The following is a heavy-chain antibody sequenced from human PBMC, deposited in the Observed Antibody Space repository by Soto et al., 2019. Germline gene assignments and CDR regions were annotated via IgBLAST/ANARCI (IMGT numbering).Heavy chain of an antibody. Sequence: PSETLSLTCAVYGGSFSGYYWSWIRQPPGKGLEWIGEINHSGSTNYNPSLKSRVTISVDTSKNQFSLKLSSVTAADTAVYYCARGRAYYYDSSGYSGYFAYWGQGTLVTVSS. CDR1: GGSFSGYY. CDR3: ARGRAYYYDSSGYSGYFAY. D-gene: IGHD3-22*01. V-gene: IGHV4-34*01. J-gene: IGHJ4*02. CDR2: INHSGST.